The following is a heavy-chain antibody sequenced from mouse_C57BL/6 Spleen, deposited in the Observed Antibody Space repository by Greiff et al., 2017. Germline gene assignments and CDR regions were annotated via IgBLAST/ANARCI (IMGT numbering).Heavy chain of an antibody. V-gene: IGHV5-4*01. J-gene: IGHJ2*01. CDR1: GFTFSSYA. Sequence: DVHLVESGGGLVKPGGSLKLSCAASGFTFSSYAMSWVRQTPEKRLEWVATISDGGSYTYYPDNVKGRFTISRDNAKNNLYLQMSHLKSEDTAMYYCARDQDDSFDYWGQGTTLTVSS. CDR2: ISDGGSYT. CDR3: ARDQDDSFDY. D-gene: IGHD2-4*01.